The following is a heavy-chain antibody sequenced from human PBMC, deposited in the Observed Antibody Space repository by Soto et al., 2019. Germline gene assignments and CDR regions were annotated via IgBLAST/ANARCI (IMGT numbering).Heavy chain of an antibody. D-gene: IGHD5-12*01. Sequence: GGSLRLSCAASGFTFSGSAMRWVRQASGKGLEWVGRIRSKANSYATAYAASVKGRFTISRDDSKNTAYLQMNSLKTEDTAVYYCTRLDIVATLDAFDIWGQGTMVTVSS. CDR1: GFTFSGSA. V-gene: IGHV3-73*01. J-gene: IGHJ3*02. CDR3: TRLDIVATLDAFDI. CDR2: IRSKANSYAT.